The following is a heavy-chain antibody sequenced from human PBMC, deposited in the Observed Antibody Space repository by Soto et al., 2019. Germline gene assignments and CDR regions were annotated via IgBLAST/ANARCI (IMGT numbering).Heavy chain of an antibody. Sequence: SETLSLTCGVSGDSISNSRFYWAWIRQPPGEGLEWIGSIYHTGNAYYNPSLKSRVTISVDKSKNQFSLKLSSVTAADTAVYYCARDMVRGVINYWGQGTLVTVS. V-gene: IGHV4-39*07. J-gene: IGHJ4*02. CDR3: ARDMVRGVINY. CDR2: IYHTGNA. CDR1: GDSISNSRFY. D-gene: IGHD3-10*01.